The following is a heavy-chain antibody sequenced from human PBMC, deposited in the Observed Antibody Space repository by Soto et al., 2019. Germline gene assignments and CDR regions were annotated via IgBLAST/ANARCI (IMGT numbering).Heavy chain of an antibody. CDR1: GFTFSRFE. CDR2: ISSSGSTA. Sequence: GSLRLSCAASGFTFSRFELHWVRQAPGKGLEWISYISSSGSTAYYASSVEGRFTISRDNANNSVYLQMDSLRAEDTALYYCTRAAWFPYLSFCWGQGALVTVSS. D-gene: IGHD3-10*01. CDR3: TRAAWFPYLSFC. V-gene: IGHV3-48*03. J-gene: IGHJ4*02.